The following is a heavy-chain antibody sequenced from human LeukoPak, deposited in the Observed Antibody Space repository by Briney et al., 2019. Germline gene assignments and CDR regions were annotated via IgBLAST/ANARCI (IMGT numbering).Heavy chain of an antibody. J-gene: IGHJ4*02. Sequence: PGGSLRLSCAASGFTFSDYYMSWIRQAPGKGLEWVSYISSSSSYTNYADSVKGRFTISRDNAKSSLYLQMNSLRAEDTAVYYCARSPSMVRGVITFFDYWGQGTLVTVSS. CDR1: GFTFSDYY. CDR3: ARSPSMVRGVITFFDY. D-gene: IGHD3-10*01. CDR2: ISSSSSYT. V-gene: IGHV3-11*06.